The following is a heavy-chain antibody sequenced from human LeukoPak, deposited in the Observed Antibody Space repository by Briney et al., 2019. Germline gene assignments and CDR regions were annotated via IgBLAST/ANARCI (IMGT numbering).Heavy chain of an antibody. CDR1: GFTVSTNY. J-gene: IGHJ4*02. D-gene: IGHD4-17*01. CDR2: IYSGGTT. Sequence: QTGGSLRLSCAASGFTVSTNYMSWVRQAPGKGLEWASIIYSGGTTYYADSVKGRFIISRDNSKNTLYLQMNSLRAEDTAVYYCAKDHIFRGVTTALSFDYWGQGTLVTVSS. V-gene: IGHV3-53*01. CDR3: AKDHIFRGVTTALSFDY.